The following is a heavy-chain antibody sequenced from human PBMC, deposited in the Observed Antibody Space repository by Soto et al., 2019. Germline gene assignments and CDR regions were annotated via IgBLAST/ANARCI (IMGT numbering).Heavy chain of an antibody. J-gene: IGHJ4*02. V-gene: IGHV1-18*01. Sequence: ASVKVSCKASGYTFTSYGISWVRQAPGQGLEWMGWISPYNGNTNYAQKLQGRVTMTTDTSTSTAYMELRSLRSDDTAVYYCARTTYYYDSSGYLLIWGQGTLVTVSS. CDR1: GYTFTSYG. D-gene: IGHD3-22*01. CDR2: ISPYNGNT. CDR3: ARTTYYYDSSGYLLI.